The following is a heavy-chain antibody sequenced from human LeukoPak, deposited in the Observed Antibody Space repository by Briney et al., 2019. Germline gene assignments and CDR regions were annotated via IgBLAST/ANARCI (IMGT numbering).Heavy chain of an antibody. Sequence: GGSLRLSCAASVFTFSSYSMNWVRQAPGKGLEWVSSINSSGSYIYYADSVKGRFTISRDNAKNSLYLQMNSLRAEDTAVYYCARALGYGFIAAEYYFDYWGQGTLVTVSS. CDR1: VFTFSSYS. CDR3: ARALGYGFIAAEYYFDY. J-gene: IGHJ4*02. V-gene: IGHV3-21*01. D-gene: IGHD5-18*01. CDR2: INSSGSYI.